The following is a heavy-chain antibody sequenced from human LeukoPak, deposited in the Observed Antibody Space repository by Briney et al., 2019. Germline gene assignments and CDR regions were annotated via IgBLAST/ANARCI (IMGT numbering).Heavy chain of an antibody. CDR2: IYYSGST. V-gene: IGHV4-30-4*08. Sequence: SQTLSLTCTVSGGSISSGDYYWSWIRQPPGKGLEWIGYIYYSGSTYYNPSLKSRVTISVDTSKNQFSLKLSSVTAADTAVYYCARFDYYDSSGRPDAFDIWGQGTMVTVSS. J-gene: IGHJ3*02. CDR1: GGSISSGDYY. D-gene: IGHD3-22*01. CDR3: ARFDYYDSSGRPDAFDI.